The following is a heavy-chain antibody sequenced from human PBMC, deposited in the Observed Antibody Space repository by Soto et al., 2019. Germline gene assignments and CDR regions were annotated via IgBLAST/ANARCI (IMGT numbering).Heavy chain of an antibody. V-gene: IGHV4-61*08. CDR3: AREFSNAPEAFDY. J-gene: IGHJ4*02. CDR2: IFYTGRT. Sequence: SLTCTVSGGSVNRGDYYWSWIRQPPGKGLEWIGYIFYTGRTNYNPSLASRVTISLDTSTNQFSLRLSSVTAADTAVFYCAREFSNAPEAFDYWGQGALVTVSS. CDR1: GGSVNRGDYY. D-gene: IGHD6-13*01.